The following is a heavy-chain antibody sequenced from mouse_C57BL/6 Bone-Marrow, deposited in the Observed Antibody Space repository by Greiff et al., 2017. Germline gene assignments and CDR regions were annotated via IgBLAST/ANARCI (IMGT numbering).Heavy chain of an antibody. CDR1: GFTFSSYG. CDR2: ISSGGSYT. D-gene: IGHD1-1*01. Sequence: EVQRVESGGDLAKPGGSLKLSCAASGFTFSSYGMSWVRQTPDKRLEWVATISSGGSYTYYPDSVKGRFTISRDNAKNTLYLQMSSLKSEDTAMYYCARHGGIWGQGTLVTVSA. CDR3: ARHGGI. V-gene: IGHV5-6*01. J-gene: IGHJ3*01.